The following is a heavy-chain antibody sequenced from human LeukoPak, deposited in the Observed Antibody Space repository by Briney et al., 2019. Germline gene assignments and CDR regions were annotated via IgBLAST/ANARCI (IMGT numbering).Heavy chain of an antibody. J-gene: IGHJ4*02. V-gene: IGHV1-18*04. Sequence: GASVKVSCKASGYTFTDYYMHWVRQAPGQGLEWMGWISAYNGNTNYAQKLQGRVTMTTDTSTSTAYMELRSLRSDDTAVYYCARAADYDILTGSPHDYWGQGTLVTVSS. D-gene: IGHD3-9*01. CDR3: ARAADYDILTGSPHDY. CDR2: ISAYNGNT. CDR1: GYTFTDYY.